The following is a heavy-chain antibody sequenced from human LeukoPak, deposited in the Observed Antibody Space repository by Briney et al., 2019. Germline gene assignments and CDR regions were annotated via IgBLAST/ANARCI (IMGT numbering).Heavy chain of an antibody. J-gene: IGHJ3*02. CDR2: IYYSGST. CDR1: GGSISSYY. D-gene: IGHD3-22*01. Sequence: SETLSLTCTVSGGSISSYYWSWIRQPPGKGLEWIGYIYYSGSTNYNPSLKSRVTISVDTSKNQFSPKLTSVTAADTAVYYCARVGGITMIVVVIGDAFDIWGQGTMVTVSS. CDR3: ARVGGITMIVVVIGDAFDI. V-gene: IGHV4-59*12.